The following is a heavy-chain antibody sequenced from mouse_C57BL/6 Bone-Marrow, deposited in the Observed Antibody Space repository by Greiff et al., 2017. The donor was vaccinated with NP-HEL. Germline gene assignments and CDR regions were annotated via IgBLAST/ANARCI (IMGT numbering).Heavy chain of an antibody. CDR2: ISYDGSN. CDR1: GYSITSGYY. CDR3: ARGYGSSSWFAY. V-gene: IGHV3-6*01. D-gene: IGHD1-1*01. J-gene: IGHJ3*01. Sequence: EVKLVESGPGLVKPSQSLSLTCSVTGYSITSGYYWNWIRQFPGNKLEWMGYISYDGSNNYNPSLKNRISITRDTSKNQFFLKLNSVTTEDTATYYCARGYGSSSWFAYWGQATLVTVSA.